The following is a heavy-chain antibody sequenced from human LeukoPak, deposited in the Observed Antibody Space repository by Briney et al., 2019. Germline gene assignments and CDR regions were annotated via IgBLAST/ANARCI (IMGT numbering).Heavy chain of an antibody. D-gene: IGHD3/OR15-3a*01. CDR2: ISGSGGST. CDR1: GFTFNSCV. Sequence: PGGSLRLSCAASGFTFNSCVVSWVRQAPGKGLEWVSAISGSGGSTYYADSVKGRFTISRDNSKNTLYLQMNSLRAEDTAVYYCAGLDGGAWGQGTLVTVSS. V-gene: IGHV3-23*01. CDR3: AGLDGGA. J-gene: IGHJ5*02.